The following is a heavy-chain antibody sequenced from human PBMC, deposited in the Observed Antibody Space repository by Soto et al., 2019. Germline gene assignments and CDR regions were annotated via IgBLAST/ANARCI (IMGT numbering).Heavy chain of an antibody. J-gene: IGHJ4*02. Sequence: TGGSLRLSCAASGFTFTSYAMSWVRQAPGKGLEWVSAISSSGGNTYYGDSVKGRFTISRDNSKNTVSLQMDSLRADDTAVYYCARTTPPLYSSGWYVGYWGQGTLVTVSS. CDR2: ISSSGGNT. D-gene: IGHD6-19*01. CDR1: GFTFTSYA. V-gene: IGHV3-23*01. CDR3: ARTTPPLYSSGWYVGY.